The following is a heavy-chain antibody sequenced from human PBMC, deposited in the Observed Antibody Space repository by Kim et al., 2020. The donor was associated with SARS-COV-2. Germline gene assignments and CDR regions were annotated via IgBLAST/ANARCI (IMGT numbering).Heavy chain of an antibody. CDR2: IGGGDDL. D-gene: IGHD1-26*01. J-gene: IGHJ5*02. CDR3: VRDGIPRNGVYDWFDP. Sequence: GGSLRLSCAASGFTFSDYAMSWVRQAPGKGLEWVSPIGGGDDLFYADSVQGRFTVSRDNSRDTVSLEMSGLMAEDTALYYCVRDGIPRNGVYDWFDPWG. V-gene: IGHV3-23*01. CDR1: GFTFSDYA.